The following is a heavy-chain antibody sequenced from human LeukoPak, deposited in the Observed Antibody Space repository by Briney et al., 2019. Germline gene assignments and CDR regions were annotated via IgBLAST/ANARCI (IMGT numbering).Heavy chain of an antibody. V-gene: IGHV3-11*01. J-gene: IGHJ4*02. CDR3: AFTNYYDSSGYYAPRLDY. Sequence: GGSLRLSCAASGFTFSDYYMSWIRQAPGKGLEWVSYISSSGSTIYYADSVKGRFTISRDNSKNTLYLQMNSLRAEDTAVYYCAFTNYYDSSGYYAPRLDYWGQGTLVTVSS. CDR1: GFTFSDYY. D-gene: IGHD3-22*01. CDR2: ISSSGSTI.